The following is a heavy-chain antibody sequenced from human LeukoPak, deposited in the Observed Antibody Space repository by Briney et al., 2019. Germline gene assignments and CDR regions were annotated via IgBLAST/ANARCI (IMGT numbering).Heavy chain of an antibody. V-gene: IGHV3-15*01. J-gene: IGHJ4*02. Sequence: GGSLRLSCVDSGFTFTNAWMSWVRQAPGNVLYWIGRIKTKTDGETTNYAEPVRGRFTISRDDSKSAVYLQMNSLKIEDTAVYYCTTDLGTYYHGSQRLIPIDYWGQGTLVTVSS. CDR2: IKTKTDGETT. D-gene: IGHD3-10*01. CDR3: TTDLGTYYHGSQRLIPIDY. CDR1: GFTFTNAW.